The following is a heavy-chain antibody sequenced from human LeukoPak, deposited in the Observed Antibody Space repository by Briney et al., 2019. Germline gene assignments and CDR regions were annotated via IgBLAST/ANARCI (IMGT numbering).Heavy chain of an antibody. Sequence: SETLSLTCTVSGGSISSYYWNWIRQPPGKGLEWIRSIYHSGSTYYNPSLKRRVAISVDTSKNQFSLKLSSVTAADTAVYYCALTKVVAATYDAFDIWGQGTMVTVSS. CDR3: ALTKVVAATYDAFDI. D-gene: IGHD2-15*01. CDR2: IYHSGST. CDR1: GGSISSYY. J-gene: IGHJ3*02. V-gene: IGHV4-59*04.